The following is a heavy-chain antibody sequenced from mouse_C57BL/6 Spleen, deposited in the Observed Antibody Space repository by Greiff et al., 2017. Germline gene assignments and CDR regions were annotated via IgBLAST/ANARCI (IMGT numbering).Heavy chain of an antibody. V-gene: IGHV1-47*01. CDR3: ARRGNYGGYYAMDY. D-gene: IGHD1-2*01. CDR2: FHPYNDDT. Sequence: QVQLQQSGAELVKPGASVKMSCKASGYTFTTYPIEWMKQNHGKSLEWIGNFHPYNDDTKYNEKFKGKATLTVDKSSSTVYLELSRLTSDDSAVCYCARRGNYGGYYAMDYWGQGTSVTVSS. CDR1: GYTFTTYP. J-gene: IGHJ4*01.